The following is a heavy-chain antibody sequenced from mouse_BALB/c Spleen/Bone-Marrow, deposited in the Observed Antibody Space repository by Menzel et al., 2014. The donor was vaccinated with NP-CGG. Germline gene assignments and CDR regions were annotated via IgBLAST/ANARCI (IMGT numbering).Heavy chain of an antibody. J-gene: IGHJ2*01. CDR2: ISSGGSYT. Sequence: VQLKEPGGDLVKPGGSLKLSCAASGFTFSSYGMSWVRQTPDKRLEWVATISSGGSYTYYPDSVKGRFTISRDNAKNTLYLQMSSLKSEDTASYYCARQTYYDYDGYFDYWGQGTTLTVSS. CDR3: ARQTYYDYDGYFDY. V-gene: IGHV5-6*01. D-gene: IGHD2-4*01. CDR1: GFTFSSYG.